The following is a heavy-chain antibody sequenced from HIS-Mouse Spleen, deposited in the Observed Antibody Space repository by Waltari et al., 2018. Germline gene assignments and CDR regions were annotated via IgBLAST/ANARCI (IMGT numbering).Heavy chain of an antibody. CDR3: AREIPYSSSWYDWYFDL. V-gene: IGHV4-39*07. CDR2: IYYSGST. CDR1: GGAISRSSYN. J-gene: IGHJ2*01. Sequence: LQLQESVPGLVKTAGTLSLSCSVYGGAISRSSYNLGWIRQPPGKGLEWIGSIYYSGSTYYNPSLKSRVTISVDTSKNQFSLKLSSVTAADTAVYYCAREIPYSSSWYDWYFDLWGRGTLVTVSS. D-gene: IGHD6-13*01.